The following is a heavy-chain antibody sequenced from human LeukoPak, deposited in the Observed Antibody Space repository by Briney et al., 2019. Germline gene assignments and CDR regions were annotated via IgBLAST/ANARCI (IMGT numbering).Heavy chain of an antibody. CDR3: VRDLGWNDYY. V-gene: IGHV3-74*01. J-gene: IGHJ4*02. Sequence: SGGSLRLSCAASGLTFRSYCMHWVRQAPGKGLFWVSRNNSDGSRIGYADSVKGRFTISRDNAKNTLYLQMNSLMDEDTAVYYCVRDLGWNDYYWGEGTLVTVSS. D-gene: IGHD1-1*01. CDR1: GLTFRSYC. CDR2: NNSDGSRI.